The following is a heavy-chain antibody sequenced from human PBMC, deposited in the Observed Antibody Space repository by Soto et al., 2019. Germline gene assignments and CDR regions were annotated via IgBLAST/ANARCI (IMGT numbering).Heavy chain of an antibody. D-gene: IGHD2-2*01. CDR1: GLTISNYW. J-gene: IGHJ4*02. Sequence: ELQLVDSGGGLVQLGGSLRLSCVVSGLTISNYWMSWVRQAPGKGLEWVANINQDGSESYYVDSVKGRFTISRDNAKNSLYLQMTSLRAEDTAVYYCARPARECSSPGCANWGQGTLVTVSS. V-gene: IGHV3-7*01. CDR2: INQDGSES. CDR3: ARPARECSSPGCAN.